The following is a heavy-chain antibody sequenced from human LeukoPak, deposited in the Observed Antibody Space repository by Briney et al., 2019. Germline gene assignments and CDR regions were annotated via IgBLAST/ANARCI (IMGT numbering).Heavy chain of an antibody. CDR3: AKDMTPYDDYVWGTPDY. J-gene: IGHJ4*02. CDR1: GFTFSTYS. V-gene: IGHV3-23*01. D-gene: IGHD3-16*01. Sequence: GGSLRLSCAASGFTFSTYSMNWVRQAPGKGLEWLSAISGGGDSTYYADSVKGRFTISRDNSKNTLYLQMNSLRAEDTAVYYCAKDMTPYDDYVWGTPDYWGQGTLVTVSS. CDR2: ISGGGDST.